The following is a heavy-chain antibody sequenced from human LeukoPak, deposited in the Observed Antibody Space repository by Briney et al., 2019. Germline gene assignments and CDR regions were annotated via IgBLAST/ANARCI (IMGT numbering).Heavy chain of an antibody. Sequence: SETLSLTCTVSGGSISSYYWSWIRQPPGKGLEWIGYVHYSGSTNYNPSLKSRVTISVDTSKNQFSLKLSSVTAADTAVYYCARERYGDFDYWGQGTLVTVSS. CDR1: GGSISSYY. J-gene: IGHJ4*02. D-gene: IGHD4-17*01. CDR2: VHYSGST. CDR3: ARERYGDFDY. V-gene: IGHV4-59*01.